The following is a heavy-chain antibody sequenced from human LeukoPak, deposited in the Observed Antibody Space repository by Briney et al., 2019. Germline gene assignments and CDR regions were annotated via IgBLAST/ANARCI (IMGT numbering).Heavy chain of an antibody. V-gene: IGHV4-34*01. CDR2: INHSGST. Sequence: PSETLSLTCAVYGGSFSGYYWSWIRQPPGKGLEWIGEINHSGSTNYNPSLKSRVTISVDTSKNQFSLKLSSVTAADTAVYYCARVAVAGTIWGTVDYWGQGTLVTVSS. CDR1: GGSFSGYY. J-gene: IGHJ4*02. CDR3: ARVAVAGTIWGTVDY. D-gene: IGHD6-19*01.